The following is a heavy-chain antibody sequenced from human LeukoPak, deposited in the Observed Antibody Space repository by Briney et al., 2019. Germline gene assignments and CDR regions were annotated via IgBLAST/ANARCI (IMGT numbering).Heavy chain of an antibody. CDR3: ARDDGAGSFDY. J-gene: IGHJ4*02. V-gene: IGHV3-30*14. D-gene: IGHD3-10*01. Sequence: GGSLRLSCAASGFTFSSYAMHWVRQAPGKGLEWVAVISYDGSNKYYADSVKGRFTISRDNSKNTLYLQMNSLRAEDTAVYYCARDDGAGSFDYWGQGTLVTVSS. CDR2: ISYDGSNK. CDR1: GFTFSSYA.